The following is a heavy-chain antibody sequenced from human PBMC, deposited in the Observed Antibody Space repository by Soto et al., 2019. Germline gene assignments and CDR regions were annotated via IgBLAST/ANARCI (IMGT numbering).Heavy chain of an antibody. D-gene: IGHD3-10*01. V-gene: IGHV3-66*01. CDR1: GFTVSSNY. CDR2: IYSGGST. CDR3: ESDMVRALDV. Sequence: EVQLVESGGGLVQPGGSLRLSCAASGFTVSSNYMSWVRQAPGKGLEWVSVIYSGGSTYYADSVKGRFTISRDNSKSTLSLQMNSLRAEDTAVYYCESDMVRALDVWGQGTTVTVSS. J-gene: IGHJ6*02.